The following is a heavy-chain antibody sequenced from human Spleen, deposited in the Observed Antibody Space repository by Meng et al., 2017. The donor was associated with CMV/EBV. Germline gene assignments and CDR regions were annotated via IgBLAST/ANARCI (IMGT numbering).Heavy chain of an antibody. CDR1: GGSVSSGSYY. D-gene: IGHD4/OR15-4a*01. V-gene: IGHV4-61*01. J-gene: IGHJ5*02. CDR2: IFHIGRT. CDR3: ARHRDISANYWFWFDP. Sequence: SETLSLTCTVAGGSVSSGSYYCSWIREPPGNGLEWIGHIFHIGRTNYNHSLKSRVTISVDTSKNQFSLKLSSVTAADTAVYYCARHRDISANYWFWFDPWGQGTLVTVSS.